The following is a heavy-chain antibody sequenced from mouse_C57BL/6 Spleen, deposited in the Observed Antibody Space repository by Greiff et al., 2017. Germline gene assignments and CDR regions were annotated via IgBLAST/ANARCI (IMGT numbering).Heavy chain of an antibody. Sequence: EVQLQESGGGLVKPGGSLKLSCAASGFTFSSYAMSWVRQTPEKRLEWVATISDGGSYTYYPDNVKGRFTISRDNAKNNLYLQMSHLKSEDTAMYYCARDNWDPRYFDYWGQGTTLTVSS. D-gene: IGHD4-1*01. V-gene: IGHV5-4*01. CDR2: ISDGGSYT. CDR3: ARDNWDPRYFDY. J-gene: IGHJ2*01. CDR1: GFTFSSYA.